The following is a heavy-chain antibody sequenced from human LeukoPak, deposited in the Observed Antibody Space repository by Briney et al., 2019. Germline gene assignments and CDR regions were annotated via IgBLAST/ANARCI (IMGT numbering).Heavy chain of an antibody. CDR2: IKQDGSEK. V-gene: IGHV3-7*01. D-gene: IGHD6-13*01. Sequence: PGGSLRLSCAASGFTFSSYSMNWVRQAPGKGLEWVANIKQDGSEKYYVDSVKGRFTISRDNAKNSLYLQMNSLRAEDTAVYYCARDRAPEVAAAGSSPYWGQGTLVTVSS. J-gene: IGHJ4*02. CDR1: GFTFSSYS. CDR3: ARDRAPEVAAAGSSPY.